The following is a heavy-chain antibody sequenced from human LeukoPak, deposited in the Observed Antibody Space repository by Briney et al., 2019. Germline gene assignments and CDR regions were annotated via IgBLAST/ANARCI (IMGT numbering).Heavy chain of an antibody. CDR1: GFTLSSYW. D-gene: IGHD4-23*01. J-gene: IGHJ6*04. CDR2: IKQDGSEK. CDR3: ARGAYGGRGYYYGVDV. V-gene: IGHV3-7*03. Sequence: PGGSLRLSCAASGFTLSSYWMNWVRQAPGKGLEWVANIKQDGSEKYYVDSVKGRFTISRDNTKNSLYLRMNSLRAEDTAVYFCARGAYGGRGYYYGVDVWGKGTTVTVSS.